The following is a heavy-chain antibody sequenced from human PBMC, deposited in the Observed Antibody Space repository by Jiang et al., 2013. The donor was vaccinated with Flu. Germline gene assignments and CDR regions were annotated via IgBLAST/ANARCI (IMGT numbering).Heavy chain of an antibody. CDR1: GGSISSSSYY. D-gene: IGHD4-17*01. J-gene: IGHJ3*02. CDR3: ARMSGSPTYYGDYDAGAFDI. V-gene: IGHV4-39*01. Sequence: GSGLVKPSETLSLTCTVSGGSISSSSYYWGWIRQPPGKGLEWIGSIYYSGSTYYNPSLKSRVTISVDTSKNQFSLKLSSVTAADTAVYYCARMSGSPTYYGDYDAGAFDIWGQGTMVTVSS. CDR2: IYYSGST.